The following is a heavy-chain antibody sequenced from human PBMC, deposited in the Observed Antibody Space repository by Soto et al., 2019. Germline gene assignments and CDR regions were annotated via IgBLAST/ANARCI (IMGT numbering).Heavy chain of an antibody. J-gene: IGHJ4*02. CDR3: ARVFPDIVVVPAAPLTFDY. V-gene: IGHV4-59*01. CDR1: GGSISSYY. Sequence: SETLSLTCTVSGGSISSYYWSWIRQPPGKGLEWIGYIYYSGSTNYNPSLKSRVTISVDTSKNQFSLKLSSVTAADTAVYYCARVFPDIVVVPAAPLTFDYWGQGTLVTVSS. CDR2: IYYSGST. D-gene: IGHD2-2*01.